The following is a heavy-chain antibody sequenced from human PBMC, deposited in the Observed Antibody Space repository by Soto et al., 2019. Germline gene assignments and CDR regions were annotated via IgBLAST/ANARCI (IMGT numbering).Heavy chain of an antibody. Sequence: PSETLSLTCGVSGYSISSGFYWGWVRQPPGKGLEWIGSIRHDGNIYYSSSLKSRVTISVDTSKNQSSLKLSSVTAADTAVYYCASSLFYDILTGYPRSYYFDYWGQGTLVTVSS. CDR1: GYSISSGFY. V-gene: IGHV4-38-2*01. D-gene: IGHD3-9*01. J-gene: IGHJ4*02. CDR3: ASSLFYDILTGYPRSYYFDY. CDR2: IRHDGNI.